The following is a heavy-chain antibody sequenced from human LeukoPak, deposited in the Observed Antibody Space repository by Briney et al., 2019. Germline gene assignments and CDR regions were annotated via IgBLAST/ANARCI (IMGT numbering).Heavy chain of an antibody. CDR1: GGTFSSYA. CDR3: ARGHKYQLLYATVY. D-gene: IGHD2-2*02. Sequence: ASVKVSCKASGGTFSSYAISWVRQAPGQRLEWMGWINAGNGNTKYSQKFQGRVTITRDTSASTAYMELSSLRSEDTAVYYCARGHKYQLLYATVYWGQGTLVTVSS. V-gene: IGHV1-3*01. CDR2: INAGNGNT. J-gene: IGHJ4*02.